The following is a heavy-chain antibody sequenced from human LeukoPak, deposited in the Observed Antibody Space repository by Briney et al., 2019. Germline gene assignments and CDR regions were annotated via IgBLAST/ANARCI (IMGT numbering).Heavy chain of an antibody. D-gene: IGHD1-20*01. Sequence: ASVKVSCKASGCTFTSYYMHWVRQAPGQGLEWMGIINPSGGSTSYAQKFQGRVTMTRDTSTSTVYMELSSLRSEDTAVYYCARDRRSITGTTGGFDYWGQGTLVTVPS. CDR2: INPSGGST. J-gene: IGHJ4*02. CDR1: GCTFTSYY. V-gene: IGHV1-46*01. CDR3: ARDRRSITGTTGGFDY.